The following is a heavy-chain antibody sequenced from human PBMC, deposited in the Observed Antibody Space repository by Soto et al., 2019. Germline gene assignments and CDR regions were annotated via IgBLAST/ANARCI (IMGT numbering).Heavy chain of an antibody. D-gene: IGHD3-9*01. CDR2: ISAYNGNT. V-gene: IGHV1-18*01. J-gene: IGHJ6*02. Sequence: ASVKVSCKASGYTFTSYGISWVRQAPGQGLEWMGWISAYNGNTNYAQKLQGRVTMTTDTSTSTAYMELRSLRSADTAAYYCARDLERYDILPNSSLGGTDVRGQGTTVTVSS. CDR1: GYTFTSYG. CDR3: ARDLERYDILPNSSLGGTDV.